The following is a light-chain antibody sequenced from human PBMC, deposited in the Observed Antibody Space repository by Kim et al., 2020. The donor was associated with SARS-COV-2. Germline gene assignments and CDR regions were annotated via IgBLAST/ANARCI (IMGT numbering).Light chain of an antibody. CDR2: DAS. J-gene: IGKJ4*01. V-gene: IGKV1-13*02. Sequence: AIQLTQSPSSLSASVGDRVTITCRASQGISSALAWYQQKPGKAPKLLIYDASSLESGVPSRFSGSGSGTDFTLTISSLQPEYFATYYCQQFNSYPTFGGGTKVDIK. CDR1: QGISSA. CDR3: QQFNSYPT.